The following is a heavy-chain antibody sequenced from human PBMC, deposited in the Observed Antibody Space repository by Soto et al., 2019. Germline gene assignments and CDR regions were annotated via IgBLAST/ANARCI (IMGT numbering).Heavy chain of an antibody. CDR3: AKAYCSSTSCPCDT. J-gene: IGHJ5*02. CDR2: ISYDGSSK. Sequence: GGSLRLSCAASGLTFSSHGMHWVRQAPGKGLEWVAVISYDGSSKYYADSVKGRFTISRDNYKNTLYLQMNSLRAEDTDVYYCAKAYCSSTSCPCDTWGQGTVVTVSS. CDR1: GLTFSSHG. V-gene: IGHV3-30*18. D-gene: IGHD2-2*01.